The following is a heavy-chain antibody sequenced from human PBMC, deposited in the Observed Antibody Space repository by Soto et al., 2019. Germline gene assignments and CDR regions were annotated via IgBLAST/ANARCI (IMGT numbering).Heavy chain of an antibody. CDR3: ARESRCVNGACGNVFDI. Sequence: PSETLSLTCTASGGSISTYYWTWIRQSPEKGLEWLGNIYYSGSTNYSPSLNSRLTISLDTSKNQFSLKLRSVTAADTAVYYCARESRCVNGACGNVFDIWGRGTKVTVSS. CDR1: GGSISTYY. V-gene: IGHV4-59*12. J-gene: IGHJ3*02. CDR2: IYYSGST. D-gene: IGHD2-8*01.